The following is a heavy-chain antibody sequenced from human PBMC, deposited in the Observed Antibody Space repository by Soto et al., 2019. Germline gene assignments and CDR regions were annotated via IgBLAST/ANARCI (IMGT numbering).Heavy chain of an antibody. D-gene: IGHD1-20*01. CDR3: ARDVGITGTSYGMVV. J-gene: IGHJ6*02. Sequence: QVQLQQWGAGLLKPSETLSLTCAVYGGSFSGYYWSWLRQPPGKGLEWIGEINHSGSTNYNPSLQSRVTISVDTSKDPCSLKLSSVTAADTAVYYGARDVGITGTSYGMVVWVQETTVTVSS. V-gene: IGHV4-34*01. CDR2: INHSGST. CDR1: GGSFSGYY.